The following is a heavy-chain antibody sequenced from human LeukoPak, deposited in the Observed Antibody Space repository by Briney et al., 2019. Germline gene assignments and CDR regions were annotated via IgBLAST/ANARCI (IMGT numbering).Heavy chain of an antibody. CDR3: AKSDQLWLPYLDY. D-gene: IGHD5-18*01. J-gene: IGHJ4*02. Sequence: QPGRSLRLSCAASGFTFSSYGMHWVRQAPGTGLEWVAVVWYDGSSKYYADSVKGRFTISRDNSKNTLYLQMNSLRAEDTAVYYCAKSDQLWLPYLDYWGQGTLVTVSS. CDR2: VWYDGSSK. V-gene: IGHV3-33*06. CDR1: GFTFSSYG.